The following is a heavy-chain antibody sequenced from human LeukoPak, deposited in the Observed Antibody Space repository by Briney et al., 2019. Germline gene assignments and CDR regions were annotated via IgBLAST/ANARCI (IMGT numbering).Heavy chain of an antibody. V-gene: IGHV3-7*01. CDR1: GFTFSNYW. CDR2: IKQDASDK. Sequence: GGSLRLSCAASGFTFSNYWMSWVRQAPGKGLEWLANIKQDASDKYYVDSVKGRFTISRDNAKNSLYLQMNSLRAEDTAVYYCAGEGDSGSYYFDYWGQGTLVTVSS. D-gene: IGHD1-26*01. CDR3: AGEGDSGSYYFDY. J-gene: IGHJ4*02.